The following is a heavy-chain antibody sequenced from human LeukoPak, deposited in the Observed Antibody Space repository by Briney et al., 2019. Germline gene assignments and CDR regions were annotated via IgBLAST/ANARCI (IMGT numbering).Heavy chain of an antibody. D-gene: IGHD3-16*02. CDR3: AMGIPADYVWGNSRYTRNYYMDV. J-gene: IGHJ6*03. CDR2: INPHSGGT. V-gene: IGHV1-2*02. CDR1: GYTFTSYY. Sequence: GASVKVSCKASGYTFTSYYVYWVRQAPGRGLEWMGWINPHSGGTNYAQKFQGRVTMTRDTSVSTAYMDLSRLRSDDSAVYYCAMGIPADYVWGNSRYTRNYYMDVWGKGTTVTISS.